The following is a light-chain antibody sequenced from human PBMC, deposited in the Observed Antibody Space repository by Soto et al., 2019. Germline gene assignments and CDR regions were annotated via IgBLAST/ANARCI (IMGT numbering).Light chain of an antibody. V-gene: IGLV2-14*01. CDR2: EVS. Sequence: QSALTQPASVSGSPGQSITISCTGTSSDVATYNYVSWYQQHPGKAPKLMIYEVSNRPSGVSNRFSGYKSGNTASLTISGLQAEDEADYYCSSYTSSNTLVVFGGGTKLTVL. CDR3: SSYTSSNTLVV. J-gene: IGLJ2*01. CDR1: SSDVATYNY.